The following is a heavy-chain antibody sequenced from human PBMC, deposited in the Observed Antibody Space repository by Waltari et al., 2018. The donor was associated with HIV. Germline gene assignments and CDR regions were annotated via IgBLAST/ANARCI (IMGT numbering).Heavy chain of an antibody. Sequence: QVQLVESEGGVVQPGGSLRLSCAASGFTFNNFGIYWVRQAPGKGLKWVAYIRNDGINKKNGDSVKGRFTISRDNSKNTVHLEMKSLRVEDTAVYYCAKDNGFGTYYYYYGMDVWGQGTAVTVSS. D-gene: IGHD1-1*01. V-gene: IGHV3-30*02. CDR2: IRNDGINK. J-gene: IGHJ6*02. CDR1: GFTFNNFG. CDR3: AKDNGFGTYYYYYGMDV.